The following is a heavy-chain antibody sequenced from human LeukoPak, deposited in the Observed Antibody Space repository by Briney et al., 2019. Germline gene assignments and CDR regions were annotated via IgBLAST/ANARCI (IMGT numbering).Heavy chain of an antibody. Sequence: PSETLSLTCTVSGGSISSGDYYWSWIRQHPGKGLEWIGYIYYSGSTYYNPSLKSRVTISVDTSKNQFSLNLSSVTAADTAVYYCARDFSSWSQDSYYHYGMDVWGQGTTVTVSS. CDR1: GGSISSGDYY. CDR2: IYYSGST. CDR3: ARDFSSWSQDSYYHYGMDV. V-gene: IGHV4-31*03. D-gene: IGHD6-13*01. J-gene: IGHJ6*02.